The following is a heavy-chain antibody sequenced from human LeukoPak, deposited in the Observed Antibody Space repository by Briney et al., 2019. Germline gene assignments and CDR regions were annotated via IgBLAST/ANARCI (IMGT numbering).Heavy chain of an antibody. CDR2: INQDGSTK. D-gene: IGHD5-12*01. Sequence: PGGSLRLSCAASGFTFNRYWINWVRQAPGKGLEWVAEINQDGSTKNYVESVEGRFTISRDSAKKSLHLQMNSLRADDTAVYYCARNIGYEALDMWGQGTMVTV. CDR3: ARNIGYEALDM. V-gene: IGHV3-7*03. J-gene: IGHJ3*02. CDR1: GFTFNRYW.